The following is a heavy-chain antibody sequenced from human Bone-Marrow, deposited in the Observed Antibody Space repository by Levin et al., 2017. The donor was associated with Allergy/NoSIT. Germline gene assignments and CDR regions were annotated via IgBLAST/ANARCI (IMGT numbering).Heavy chain of an antibody. D-gene: IGHD3-22*01. J-gene: IGHJ4*02. Sequence: LSLTCAASGFTFGNYAVHWVRQAPGKGLEWVSIISYDGSNKYYADSVKGRFTVSRDNSKNTLSLHMDSLRLEDTAVYYCATTAGRGGDTTGYYLGLDYWGQGTLVTVSA. CDR1: GFTFGNYA. V-gene: IGHV3-30*04. CDR2: ISYDGSNK. CDR3: ATTAGRGGDTTGYYLGLDY.